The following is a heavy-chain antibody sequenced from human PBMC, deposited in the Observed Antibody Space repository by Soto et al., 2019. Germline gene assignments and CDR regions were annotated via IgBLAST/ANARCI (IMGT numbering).Heavy chain of an antibody. Sequence: SETLSLTCTVSGGSISSGGYYWSWIRQHPGKGLEWNGYIYYSGSTYYNSSLKSRVTISVDTSKNQFSLKLSSVTAADTAVYYCARDYGAYCGGDCYSGSYSDYWGQGTLVTVSS. D-gene: IGHD2-21*02. J-gene: IGHJ4*02. CDR2: IYYSGST. CDR1: GGSISSGGYY. CDR3: ARDYGAYCGGDCYSGSYSDY. V-gene: IGHV4-31*03.